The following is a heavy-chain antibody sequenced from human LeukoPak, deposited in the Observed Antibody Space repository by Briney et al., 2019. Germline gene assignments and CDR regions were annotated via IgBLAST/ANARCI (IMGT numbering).Heavy chain of an antibody. Sequence: PSETLSLTCTVSGGSISSSSYYWGWIRQPPGKGLEWIGSIHYSGSTYYNPSLKSRVTISVDTSKNQFSLKLSSVSAADTAVYYCARFSSGWYWFDPWGQGTLVTVSS. J-gene: IGHJ5*02. CDR1: GGSISSSSYY. D-gene: IGHD6-19*01. CDR3: ARFSSGWYWFDP. CDR2: IHYSGST. V-gene: IGHV4-39*01.